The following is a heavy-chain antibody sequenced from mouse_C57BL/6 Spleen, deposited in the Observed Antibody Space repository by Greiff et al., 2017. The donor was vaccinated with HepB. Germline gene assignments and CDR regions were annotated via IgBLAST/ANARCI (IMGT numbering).Heavy chain of an antibody. J-gene: IGHJ1*03. D-gene: IGHD1-1*01. CDR2: IHPNSGST. CDR3: ARGGSNWYFDV. Sequence: QVQLQQPGAELVKPGASVKLSCKASGYTFTSYWMHWVKQRPGQGLEWIGMIHPNSGSTNYNEKFKSKASLTVDKSSSTAYMQLSSLTSEDSAVYYCARGGSNWYFDVWGTGTTVTVSS. V-gene: IGHV1-64*01. CDR1: GYTFTSYW.